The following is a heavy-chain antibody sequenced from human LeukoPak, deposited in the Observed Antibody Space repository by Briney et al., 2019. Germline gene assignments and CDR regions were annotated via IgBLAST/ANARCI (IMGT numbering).Heavy chain of an antibody. Sequence: KSAETLSLTCTISGGSISGYYGSWIRQSPGKGLEGLGYIYYSWRTCYSPSLKSRVTISVDMSKNQFSLKLSSVTAADTAVYYCARDIVGAIRGFFDYWGQGTLVTVSS. CDR3: ARDIVGAIRGFFDY. CDR1: GGSISGYY. CDR2: IYYSWRT. V-gene: IGHV4-59*12. J-gene: IGHJ4*02. D-gene: IGHD1-26*01.